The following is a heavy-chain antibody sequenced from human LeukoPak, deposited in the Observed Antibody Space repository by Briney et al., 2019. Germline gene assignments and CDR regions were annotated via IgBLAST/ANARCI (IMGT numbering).Heavy chain of an antibody. V-gene: IGHV3-33*06. D-gene: IGHD6-19*01. CDR3: AKENSSGWYVAEYFQH. CDR2: IWYDGSNK. J-gene: IGHJ1*01. CDR1: GFTFSSYG. Sequence: GSLRLSCAASGFTFSSYGMHWVRQAPGKGLEWVAVIWYDGSNKYYADSVKGRFTISRDNSKNTLYLQMNSLRAEDTAVYYCAKENSSGWYVAEYFQHWGQGTLVTVSS.